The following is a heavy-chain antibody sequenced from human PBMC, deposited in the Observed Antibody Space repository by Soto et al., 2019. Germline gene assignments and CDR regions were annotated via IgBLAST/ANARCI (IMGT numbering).Heavy chain of an antibody. V-gene: IGHV4-31*03. CDR3: ARGSPQIDNPFDY. Sequence: QVQLQESGPGLVKPSQTLSLTCTVSGGSISSGTYHWSWIRHHPGKGLEWIGYIYYSGSTYYNPSLKSRVTISVDKSKNQFSLKLSSVTAADTAVYYCARGSPQIDNPFDYWGQGTLVTVSS. CDR2: IYYSGST. CDR1: GGSISSGTYH. D-gene: IGHD1-1*01. J-gene: IGHJ4*02.